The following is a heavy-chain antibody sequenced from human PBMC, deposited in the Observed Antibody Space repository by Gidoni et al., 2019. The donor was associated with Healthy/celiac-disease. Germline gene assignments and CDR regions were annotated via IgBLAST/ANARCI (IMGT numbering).Heavy chain of an antibody. V-gene: IGHV4-34*01. CDR2: INHSGST. D-gene: IGHD5-12*01. Sequence: QVQLQQWGAGLLKPSETLSLTCAVYGGSFSGYYWSWIRQPPGKGLEWIGEINHSGSTNYNPSLKSRVTISVDTSKNQFSLKLSSVTAADTAVYYCASRDGYSFDYWGQGTLVTVSS. CDR3: ASRDGYSFDY. CDR1: GGSFSGYY. J-gene: IGHJ4*02.